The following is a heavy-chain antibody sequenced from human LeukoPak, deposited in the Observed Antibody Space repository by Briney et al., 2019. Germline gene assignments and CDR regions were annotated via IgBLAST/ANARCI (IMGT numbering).Heavy chain of an antibody. Sequence: GGSRRLSCAVSGFAFDDYAMDWGGRAPGKGRGWVGLISGEGVSTDYADSEKGRFTISRDNSKNSLYLQMNSLRTQDTALYYCAKDISYDYVWGSYRPRQIYYFDYWGQGPLVTVSS. CDR3: AKDISYDYVWGSYRPRQIYYFDY. CDR2: ISGEGVST. D-gene: IGHD3-16*02. J-gene: IGHJ4*02. V-gene: IGHV3-43*02. CDR1: GFAFDDYA.